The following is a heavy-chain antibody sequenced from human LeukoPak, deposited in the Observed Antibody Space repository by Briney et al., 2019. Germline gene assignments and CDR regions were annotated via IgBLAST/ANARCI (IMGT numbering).Heavy chain of an antibody. D-gene: IGHD6-25*01. CDR2: ISSGGST. CDR3: ARVSGFSLGMDV. CDR1: GFTFSYYA. Sequence: PGGSLRLSCSASGFTFSYYAMHWVRQAPGKGLEWVSVISSGGSTYYTDSVRGRFTISTDNSKNTLYLQMNSLRAEDTAVYYCARVSGFSLGMDVWGQGTAVTVSS. J-gene: IGHJ6*02. V-gene: IGHV3-53*01.